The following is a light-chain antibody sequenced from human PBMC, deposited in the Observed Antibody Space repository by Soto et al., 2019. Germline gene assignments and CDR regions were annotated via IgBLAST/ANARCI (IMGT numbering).Light chain of an antibody. Sequence: EIVLTQSPGTLSLSPGERATLSCRASQSVSSSYFAWYQQKPGQAPRLLIYGASSRATGIPDRFSGSGSGTDCALTISRLEPEDFAVYYCQQYGSSPGFTFGPGTKVDIK. CDR1: QSVSSSY. V-gene: IGKV3-20*01. J-gene: IGKJ3*01. CDR3: QQYGSSPGFT. CDR2: GAS.